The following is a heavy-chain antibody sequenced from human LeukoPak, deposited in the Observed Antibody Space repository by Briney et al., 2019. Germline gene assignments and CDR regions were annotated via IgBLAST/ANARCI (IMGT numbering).Heavy chain of an antibody. J-gene: IGHJ5*02. CDR3: ARVGAMYYYGSESHWFDP. Sequence: SETLSLTCTVSGGSISSYYWSWIRQPPGKGLEWIGYIYYSGSTNYNPSLKSRVTISVDTSKNQFSLKLSSVTAADTAVYYCARVGAMYYYGSESHWFDPWGQGTLVTVSS. CDR1: GGSISSYY. V-gene: IGHV4-59*01. D-gene: IGHD3-10*01. CDR2: IYYSGST.